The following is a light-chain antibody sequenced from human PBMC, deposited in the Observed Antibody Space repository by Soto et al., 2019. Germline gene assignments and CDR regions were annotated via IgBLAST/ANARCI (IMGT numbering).Light chain of an antibody. CDR3: TSYTTSSTLV. J-gene: IGLJ1*01. CDR1: SSDVGGYNY. CDR2: DVS. V-gene: IGLV2-14*01. Sequence: QSALTQPASVSGSPGQLITISCTGTSSDVGGYNYVSWYQQYPGKAPKLMIYDVSNRPSGVSNRFSGSKSGNTASLTISGLQAEDEADYYCTSYTTSSTLVFGTGTKLTVL.